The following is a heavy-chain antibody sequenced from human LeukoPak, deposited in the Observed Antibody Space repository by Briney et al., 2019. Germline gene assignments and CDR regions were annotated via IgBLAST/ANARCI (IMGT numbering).Heavy chain of an antibody. D-gene: IGHD6-13*01. CDR3: AKEGYSSSRYYFDY. CDR1: GFTFSSYG. V-gene: IGHV3-30*18. Sequence: GGSLRLSCAASGFTFSSYGMHWVRQAPGKGLEWVAVISYDGSNKYYADSVKGRFTISRDNSKNSLYLQMNSLRAEDMALYYCAKEGYSSSRYYFDYWGQGTLVTVSS. J-gene: IGHJ4*02. CDR2: ISYDGSNK.